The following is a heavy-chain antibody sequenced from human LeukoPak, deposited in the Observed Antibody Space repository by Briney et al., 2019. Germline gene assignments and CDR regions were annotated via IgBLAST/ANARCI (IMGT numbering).Heavy chain of an antibody. CDR3: ARDRGYCSGGSCHLRDY. CDR1: GYTFTSYG. J-gene: IGHJ4*01. Sequence: ASVKVSCKASGYTFTSYGISWVRQAPGQGLEWMGWISAYNGNTNYAQKLQGRVTMTTDTSTSTAYMELRSLRSGDTAVYYCARDRGYCSGGSCHLRDYWGQGTLVTVSS. V-gene: IGHV1-18*01. D-gene: IGHD2-15*01. CDR2: ISAYNGNT.